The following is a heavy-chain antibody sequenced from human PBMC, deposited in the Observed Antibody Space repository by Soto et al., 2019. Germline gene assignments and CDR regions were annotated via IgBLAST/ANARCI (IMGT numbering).Heavy chain of an antibody. J-gene: IGHJ4*02. V-gene: IGHV3-23*01. CDR2: ISGSGGST. CDR1: GFTFSSYA. D-gene: IGHD3-22*01. Sequence: GGSLRLSCAASGFTFSSYAMSWVRQAPGKGLEWVSAISGSGGSTYYADSVKGRFTISRDNSKNTLYLQMNSLRAEDTAVYYCAKAEVSNYYDSSGYSFDYWGQGTLVTVSS. CDR3: AKAEVSNYYDSSGYSFDY.